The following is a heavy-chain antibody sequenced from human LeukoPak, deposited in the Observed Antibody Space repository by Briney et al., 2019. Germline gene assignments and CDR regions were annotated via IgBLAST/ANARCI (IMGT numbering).Heavy chain of an antibody. Sequence: GASVTVSCKASGYTFTGYYMHWLRQAPGQGLEWMGWINPNSGATNYAQKFQGRVTMTRDTSISTAYMELTRLRFDDTAVYYCARGARDFGEFDFDYWGQGTLVTVSS. CDR2: INPNSGAT. CDR1: GYTFTGYY. CDR3: ARGARDFGEFDFDY. V-gene: IGHV1-2*02. D-gene: IGHD3-10*01. J-gene: IGHJ4*02.